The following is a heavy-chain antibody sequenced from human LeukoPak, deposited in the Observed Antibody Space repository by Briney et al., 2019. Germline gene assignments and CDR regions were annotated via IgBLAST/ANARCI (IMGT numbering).Heavy chain of an antibody. CDR1: GFTVSSNY. CDR2: IYSGGNT. D-gene: IGHD5-24*01. J-gene: IGHJ4*02. Sequence: GGSLRLSCAASGFTVSSNYMSWVRQPPGKVLEWVSVIYSGGNTYYADSVKGRFTISRDNSKNTLYLQMNSLRAEDTAVYYCARRGSGDGYNLDYWGQGTLVTVSS. V-gene: IGHV3-66*04. CDR3: ARRGSGDGYNLDY.